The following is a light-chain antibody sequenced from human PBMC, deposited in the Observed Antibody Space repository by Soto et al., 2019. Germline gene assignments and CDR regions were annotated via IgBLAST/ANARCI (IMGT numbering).Light chain of an antibody. J-gene: IGKJ2*01. CDR2: DAS. CDR1: QDISNY. V-gene: IGKV1-33*01. CDR3: QQYDNLPGYT. Sequence: DIQMTQSPSSLSASEGDRVTITCQASQDISNYLNWYQQKPGKAPKLLIYDASNLETGVPSRFSGSGSGTDFTFTISSLQPEDIATYYCQQYDNLPGYTFGQGTKLEIK.